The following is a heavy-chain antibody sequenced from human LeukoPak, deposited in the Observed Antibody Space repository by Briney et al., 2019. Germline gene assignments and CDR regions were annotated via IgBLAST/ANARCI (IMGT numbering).Heavy chain of an antibody. J-gene: IGHJ6*03. CDR3: ARDAGSSTSSNFHYYMDV. CDR1: GGSISSYY. Sequence: SETLSLTCTVSGGSISSYYWSWIRQPPGKGLEWIGYIYYSGSTNYNPSLKSRVTISVNRSKNQFSLKLSSVTAADTAVYYCARDAGSSTSSNFHYYMDVWGKGTTVTVSS. CDR2: IYYSGST. D-gene: IGHD2-2*01. V-gene: IGHV4-59*12.